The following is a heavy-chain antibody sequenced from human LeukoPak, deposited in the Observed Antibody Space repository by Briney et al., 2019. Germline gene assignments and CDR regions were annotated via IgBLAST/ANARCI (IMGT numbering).Heavy chain of an antibody. Sequence: ASVKVSCKASGYTFTSYDINWVRQATGQGLEWMGWMNPNSGNTGYAQKFQGRVTMTRNTSISTAYMELSSLRSEDTAVYYCARGWAGECGYGCYYYYGMDVWGQGTTVTVSS. CDR1: GYTFTSYD. J-gene: IGHJ6*02. D-gene: IGHD5-12*01. CDR2: MNPNSGNT. CDR3: ARGWAGECGYGCYYYYGMDV. V-gene: IGHV1-8*01.